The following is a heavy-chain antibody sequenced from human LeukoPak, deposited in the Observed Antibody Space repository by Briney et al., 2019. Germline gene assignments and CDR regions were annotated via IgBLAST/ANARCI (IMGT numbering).Heavy chain of an antibody. CDR3: ARVTRDSGSSH. D-gene: IGHD1-26*01. Sequence: GGSLRLSCAASGFTFSSYWMSWVRQAPGKGLEWVANIKQDGSERYYVNSVKGRFTISRDNAKNSLYLQMNSLRAEDTAVYYCARVTRDSGSSHWGQGTLVTVSS. CDR2: IKQDGSER. J-gene: IGHJ4*02. CDR1: GFTFSSYW. V-gene: IGHV3-7*01.